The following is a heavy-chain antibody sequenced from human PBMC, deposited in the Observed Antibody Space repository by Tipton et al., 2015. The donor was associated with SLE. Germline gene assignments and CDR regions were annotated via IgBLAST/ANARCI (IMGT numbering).Heavy chain of an antibody. CDR1: GYSFTSYW. CDR3: ARHRSLFGYDY. V-gene: IGHV3-23*04. J-gene: IGHJ4*02. CDR2: ISGGGGIT. Sequence: QLVQSGAEVKKPGESLRISCKGSGYSFTSYWIGWVRQAPGKGLEWISVISGGGGITDYAESVKGRFTISRDNAKNALYLQMNSLRAEDTAVYYCARHRSLFGYDYWGQGTLVTVSS. D-gene: IGHD3-3*01.